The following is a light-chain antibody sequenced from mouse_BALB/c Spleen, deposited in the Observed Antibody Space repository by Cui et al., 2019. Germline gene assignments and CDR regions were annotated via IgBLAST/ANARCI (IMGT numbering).Light chain of an antibody. V-gene: IGKV4-78*01. Sequence: QIVLTQSPAIMSASPGEKVTMTCSARSSVSSSYLYWYQQKPGSSPKLWIYSTSNLASGVPARFSGSGSGTSYSLTIGSMEAEDAATFYCQQYSGYPLTFGAGTKLELK. J-gene: IGKJ5*01. CDR2: STS. CDR1: SSVSSSY. CDR3: QQYSGYPLT.